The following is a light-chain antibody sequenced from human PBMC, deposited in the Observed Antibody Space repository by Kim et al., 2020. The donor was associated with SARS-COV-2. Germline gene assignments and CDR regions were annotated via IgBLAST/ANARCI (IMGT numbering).Light chain of an antibody. CDR3: NSRDSNDNVV. J-gene: IGLJ2*01. V-gene: IGLV3-19*01. CDR2: GKN. CDR1: SLRSYY. Sequence: SSELTQDPTVSVTLAQTVRITCHGDSLRSYYATWYQQKPGQAPILVIYGKNNRPSGIPDRFSGSSSGNTASLTITGTQAGDEADYYCNSRDSNDNVVFGG.